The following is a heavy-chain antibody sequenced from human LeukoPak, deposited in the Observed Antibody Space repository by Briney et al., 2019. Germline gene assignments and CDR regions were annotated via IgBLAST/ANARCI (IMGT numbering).Heavy chain of an antibody. CDR3: ARGGAGPVQFDY. CDR1: GFTFSSYW. J-gene: IGHJ4*02. D-gene: IGHD1-26*01. CDR2: INSDGSST. V-gene: IGHV3-74*01. Sequence: GGSLRLSCAASGFTFSSYWMHWVRQAPGKGLVWVSRINSDGSSTSYADFVKGRFTISRDNAKNTLYLQMNSLRAEDTAVYYCARGGAGPVQFDYWGQGTLVTVSS.